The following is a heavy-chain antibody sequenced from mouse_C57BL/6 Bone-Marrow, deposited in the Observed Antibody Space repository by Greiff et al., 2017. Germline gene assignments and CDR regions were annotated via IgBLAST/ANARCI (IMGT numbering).Heavy chain of an antibody. D-gene: IGHD1-1*01. V-gene: IGHV1-81*01. CDR3: ARDITTVVAGYYFDY. Sequence: VQLQQSGAELARPGASVKLSCKASGYTFTSYGISWVKQRTGQGLEWIGEIYPRSGNTYYNEKFKGKATLTADKSSSTAYMELRSLTSEDSAVYFCARDITTVVAGYYFDYWGQGTTLTVSS. CDR1: GYTFTSYG. CDR2: IYPRSGNT. J-gene: IGHJ2*01.